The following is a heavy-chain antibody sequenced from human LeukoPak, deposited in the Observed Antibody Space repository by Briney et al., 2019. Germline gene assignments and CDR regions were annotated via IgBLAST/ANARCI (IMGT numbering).Heavy chain of an antibody. Sequence: EASVKVSCKASGGTFSSYAISWVRQAPGQGLEWMGGIIPIFGTANYAQKFRGRVTITADESTGTAYMELSSLRSEDTAVYYCARAGIAAAGTLVVLWYWGQGTLVTVSS. CDR3: ARAGIAAAGTLVVLWY. V-gene: IGHV1-69*13. CDR2: IIPIFGTA. J-gene: IGHJ4*02. CDR1: GGTFSSYA. D-gene: IGHD6-13*01.